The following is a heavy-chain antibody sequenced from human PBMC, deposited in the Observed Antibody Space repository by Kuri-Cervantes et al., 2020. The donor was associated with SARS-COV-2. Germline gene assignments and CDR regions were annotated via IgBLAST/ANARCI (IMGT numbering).Heavy chain of an antibody. CDR1: GFTFNTYG. V-gene: IGHV3-30*18. CDR2: VSDNGTKN. D-gene: IGHD4-17*01. Sequence: GGSLRLSCAASGFTFNTYGMHWVRQAAGKGLEWVAVVSDNGTKNFYRDSVKGRFTISRDNSKNTLYLQMNSLRAEDTAVYYCAKGGMTTVTALYWYFDVWGRGTPVTVSS. CDR3: AKGGMTTVTALYWYFDV. J-gene: IGHJ2*01.